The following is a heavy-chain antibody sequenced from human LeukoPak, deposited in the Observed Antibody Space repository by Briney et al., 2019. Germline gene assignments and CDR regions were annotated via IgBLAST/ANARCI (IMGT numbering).Heavy chain of an antibody. CDR3: ARGWGDAFDI. D-gene: IGHD1-26*01. Sequence: SQTLSLTCTVSGGSISSGSYYWSWIRQPAGKGLEWIGRIYTSGSTNYDPSLKSRVTISVDTSKNQFSLKVSSVTAADTAVYYCARGWGDAFDIWGQGTMVTVSS. J-gene: IGHJ3*02. V-gene: IGHV4-61*02. CDR2: IYTSGST. CDR1: GGSISSGSYY.